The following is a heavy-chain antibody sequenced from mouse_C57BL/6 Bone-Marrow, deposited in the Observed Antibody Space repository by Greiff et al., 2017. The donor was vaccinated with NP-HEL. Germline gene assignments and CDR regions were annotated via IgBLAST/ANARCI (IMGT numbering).Heavy chain of an antibody. J-gene: IGHJ1*03. CDR1: GFSLSTSGMG. Sequence: QVTLKESGPGILQSSQTLSLTCSFSGFSLSTSGMGVSWIRQPSGKGLEWLAHIYWDDDKRYNPSLKSRLTISKDTSRNQVFLKITSVDTADTATYYCARRRGYYYGSSYDWYFDVWGTGTTVTVSS. CDR3: ARRRGYYYGSSYDWYFDV. CDR2: IYWDDDK. V-gene: IGHV8-12*01. D-gene: IGHD1-1*01.